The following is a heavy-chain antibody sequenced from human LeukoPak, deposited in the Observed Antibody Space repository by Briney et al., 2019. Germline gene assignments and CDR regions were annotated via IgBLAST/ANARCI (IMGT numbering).Heavy chain of an antibody. D-gene: IGHD2-2*01. J-gene: IGHJ6*03. Sequence: PGGSLRLSCAASGFPFSRYWMHWVRQAPGKGLVWVSHINSDGHSTTYAASVKGRFTISRDNAKNTLYLQMDSLRAEDTAVYYCACQSTYDHYYMDVWGKGTTVSVSS. CDR2: INSDGHST. CDR1: GFPFSRYW. V-gene: IGHV3-74*01. CDR3: ACQSTYDHYYMDV.